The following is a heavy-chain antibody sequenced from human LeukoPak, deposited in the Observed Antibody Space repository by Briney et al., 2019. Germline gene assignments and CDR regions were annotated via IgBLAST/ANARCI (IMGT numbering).Heavy chain of an antibody. J-gene: IGHJ6*03. D-gene: IGHD3-10*01. V-gene: IGHV1-18*01. Sequence: GASVKVSCKASGYIFSSYDITWVRQAPGQGLEWMGWISLYNGNTNYAQKIQGRVTMTTDTSTSTAYMELRSLRSDDTAVYYCARNRGGMEGGLFYMDVWGKGTTATVSS. CDR2: ISLYNGNT. CDR3: ARNRGGMEGGLFYMDV. CDR1: GYIFSSYD.